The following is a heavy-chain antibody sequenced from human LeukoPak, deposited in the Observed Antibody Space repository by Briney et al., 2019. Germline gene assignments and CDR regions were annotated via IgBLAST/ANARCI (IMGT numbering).Heavy chain of an antibody. Sequence: GGSLRLSCEASGFVFGHSWMSWVRQAPGKGLEWVANINLDGSEINYLDSLTGRLPISGDNAKDSLYLQMNGLRAEDTAVYFCVRDRGYSTFDYWGQGTLVTVSS. D-gene: IGHD3-22*01. CDR2: INLDGSEI. CDR3: VRDRGYSTFDY. CDR1: GFVFGHSW. J-gene: IGHJ4*02. V-gene: IGHV3-7*03.